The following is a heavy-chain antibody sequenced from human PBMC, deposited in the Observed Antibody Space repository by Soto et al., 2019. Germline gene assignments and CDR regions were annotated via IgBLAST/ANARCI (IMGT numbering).Heavy chain of an antibody. V-gene: IGHV4-61*01. Sequence: SETLSLTCTVSGGSVSSGSYYWSWIRKPPGKGLEWIGYIYYSGSTNYNPSLKSRVTISVDTSKNQFSLKLSSVTAADTAVYYCARDKSLTGSYYVRSYYYGMDVWGQGTTVTVSS. CDR1: GGSVSSGSYY. J-gene: IGHJ6*02. CDR3: ARDKSLTGSYYVRSYYYGMDV. D-gene: IGHD1-26*01. CDR2: IYYSGST.